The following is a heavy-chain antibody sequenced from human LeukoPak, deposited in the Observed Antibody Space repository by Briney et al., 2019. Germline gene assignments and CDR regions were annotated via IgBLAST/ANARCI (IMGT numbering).Heavy chain of an antibody. V-gene: IGHV1-69*05. CDR2: IIPIFGTA. Sequence: SVKVSCKASGGTFSSYAISWVRQAPGQGLEWMGRIIPIFGTANYAQKFQGRVTITRNTSISTAYMELSSLRSEDTAVYYCARALPATYYYYYYMDVRGKGTTVTVSS. J-gene: IGHJ6*03. CDR1: GGTFSSYA. D-gene: IGHD5-12*01. CDR3: ARALPATYYYYYYMDV.